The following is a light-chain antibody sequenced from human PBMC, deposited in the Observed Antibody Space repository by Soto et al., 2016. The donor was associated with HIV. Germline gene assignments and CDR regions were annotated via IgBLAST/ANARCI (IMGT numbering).Light chain of an antibody. CDR2: AAS. CDR1: QSISSY. V-gene: IGKV1-39*01. Sequence: DIQMTQSPSSLSASVGGRVTITCRASQSISSYLNWYQQKPGKAPKLLIYAASSLQSGVPSRFSGGGSATEFTLTIDSLQPEDFAVYYCQESYTSLWTFGPGTRVEI. J-gene: IGKJ1*01. CDR3: QESYTSLWT.